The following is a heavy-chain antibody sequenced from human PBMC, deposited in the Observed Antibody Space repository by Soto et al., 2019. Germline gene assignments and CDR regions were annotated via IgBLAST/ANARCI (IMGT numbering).Heavy chain of an antibody. Sequence: ASVKVSCKASGYSSSTYDISWLRQAPGQGPEWMGRISPKNGNTNYAQNFQDRVTMTADTSSSTAYMELRGLRSDDTAKYYCATSYDSGFDPWGQGTLVTVS. D-gene: IGHD3-3*01. CDR1: GYSSSTYD. CDR2: ISPKNGNT. V-gene: IGHV1-18*04. J-gene: IGHJ5*02. CDR3: ATSYDSGFDP.